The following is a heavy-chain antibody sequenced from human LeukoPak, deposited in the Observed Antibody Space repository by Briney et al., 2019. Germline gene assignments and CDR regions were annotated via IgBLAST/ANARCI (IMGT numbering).Heavy chain of an antibody. J-gene: IGHJ4*02. V-gene: IGHV3-30*03. CDR2: ILYDRSNK. CDR3: ARGKYYGSGSYYSPVDY. Sequence: GGSLRLSCAASGFHFCSYRMQWVPRAPGKGLEGVAVILYDRSNKYYADSVKGRFTISRDNSKNTLYLQMNSLRAEDTAVYYCARGKYYGSGSYYSPVDYWGQGTLVTVSS. CDR1: GFHFCSYR. D-gene: IGHD3-10*01.